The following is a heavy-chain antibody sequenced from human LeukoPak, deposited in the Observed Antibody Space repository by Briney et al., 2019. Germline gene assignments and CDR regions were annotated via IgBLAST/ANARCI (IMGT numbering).Heavy chain of an antibody. V-gene: IGHV4-59*01. CDR3: ARAVPMVRGVIITSAFDI. CDR1: GGSISSYY. D-gene: IGHD3-10*01. Sequence: SETLSLTCTVSGGSISSYYWSWIRQPPGKGLEWIGYIYYSGSTNYNPSLKSRVTISVDTSKNQFSLKLSSVTAADTAVYYCARAVPMVRGVIITSAFDIWGQGTMVTVSS. J-gene: IGHJ3*02. CDR2: IYYSGST.